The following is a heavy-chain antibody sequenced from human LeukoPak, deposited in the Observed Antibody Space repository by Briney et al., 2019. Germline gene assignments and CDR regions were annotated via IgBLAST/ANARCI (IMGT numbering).Heavy chain of an antibody. CDR2: IIPIFGTA. V-gene: IGHV1-69*05. Sequence: AASVKVSCKASGYTFTGYYMHWVRQAPGQGLEWMGGIIPIFGTANYAQKFQGRVTITTDESTSTAYMELSSLRSEDTAVYYCARGTLGSYSGYDLWGQGTLVTVSS. J-gene: IGHJ4*02. D-gene: IGHD5-12*01. CDR1: GYTFTGYY. CDR3: ARGTLGSYSGYDL.